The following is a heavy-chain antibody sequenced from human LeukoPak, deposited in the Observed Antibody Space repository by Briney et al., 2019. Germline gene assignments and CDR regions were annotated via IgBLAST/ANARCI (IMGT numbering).Heavy chain of an antibody. CDR2: IIPIFGTA. J-gene: IGHJ4*02. D-gene: IGHD5-24*01. V-gene: IGHV1-69*05. CDR3: ASNRRDGYNYYFGY. Sequence: SSVKVSCKASGGTFSSYAISWVRQAPGQGLEWMGGIIPIFGTANYAQKFQGRVTITTDESTSTAYMELSSLRSEDTAVYYCASNRRDGYNYYFGYWGQGTLVTVSS. CDR1: GGTFSSYA.